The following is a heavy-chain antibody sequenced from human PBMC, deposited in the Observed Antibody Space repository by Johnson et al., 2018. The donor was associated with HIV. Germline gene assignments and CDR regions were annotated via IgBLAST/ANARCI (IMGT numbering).Heavy chain of an antibody. CDR3: ARSYSSLDAFDI. D-gene: IGHD6-13*01. J-gene: IGHJ3*02. V-gene: IGHV3-30*04. Sequence: QVQLVESGGGVVQPGRSLRLSCAASGFTFSSYAMHWVRQAPGKGLEWVAVISYDGSNKYYADSVTGRFTISRDNSKNTLYLQMNSLRAEDTAVYYCARSYSSLDAFDIWGQGTMVTVSS. CDR2: ISYDGSNK. CDR1: GFTFSSYA.